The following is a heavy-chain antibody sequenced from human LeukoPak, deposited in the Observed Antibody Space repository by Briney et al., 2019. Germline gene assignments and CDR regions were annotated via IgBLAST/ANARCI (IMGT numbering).Heavy chain of an antibody. J-gene: IGHJ6*02. CDR2: ISAYNGNT. V-gene: IGHV1-18*01. CDR1: GYTFTSYG. D-gene: IGHD5-18*01. Sequence: ASVKVSCKASGYTFTSYGISWVRQAPGQGLEWMGWISAYNGNTNYAQKFQGRVTITADKSTSTAYMELSSLRSEDTAVYYCARMDSYGPNYYYYYGMDVWGQGTTVTVSS. CDR3: ARMDSYGPNYYYYYGMDV.